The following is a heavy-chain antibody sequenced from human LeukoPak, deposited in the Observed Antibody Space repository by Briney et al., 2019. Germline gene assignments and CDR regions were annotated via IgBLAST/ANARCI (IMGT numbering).Heavy chain of an antibody. Sequence: SETLSLTCDVSGVSISSRNWWSWVRQTPGKELEWIAEIYHTGATNYNPSLKSRVTISVDKSNNQVSLNLTSVTAADTGVYYCARMAVEGFDPWGQGTLVTVSS. D-gene: IGHD6-19*01. CDR3: ARMAVEGFDP. CDR2: IYHTGAT. V-gene: IGHV4-4*02. J-gene: IGHJ5*02. CDR1: GVSISSRNW.